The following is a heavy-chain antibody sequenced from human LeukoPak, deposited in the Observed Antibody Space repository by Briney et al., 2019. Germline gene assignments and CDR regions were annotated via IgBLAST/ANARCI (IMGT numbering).Heavy chain of an antibody. V-gene: IGHV4-34*01. CDR1: GGSFSGYY. Sequence: SETLSLTCAVYGGSFSGYYWSWIRQPPGKGLEWIGEINHSGSTNYNPSLKSRVTISVDTSKNQFSLKLSSVTAADTAVYYCARVVEWLLSSNWFDPWGQGTLVTVSS. CDR3: ARVVEWLLSSNWFDP. D-gene: IGHD3-3*01. CDR2: INHSGST. J-gene: IGHJ5*02.